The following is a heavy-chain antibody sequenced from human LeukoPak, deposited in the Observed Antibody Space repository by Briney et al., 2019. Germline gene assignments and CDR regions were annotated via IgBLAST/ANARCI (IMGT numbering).Heavy chain of an antibody. CDR3: AGLASENWNSGSFDY. Sequence: PSETLSLTCTVSGGSISSSSYYWGWIRQPPGKGLEWIGSIYYSGNTYYNPSLKSRVTISVDTSKNQFSLKLSSVTAADTAVYYCAGLASENWNSGSFDYWGQGTLVTVSS. V-gene: IGHV4-39*01. D-gene: IGHD1-7*01. J-gene: IGHJ4*02. CDR1: GGSISSSSYY. CDR2: IYYSGNT.